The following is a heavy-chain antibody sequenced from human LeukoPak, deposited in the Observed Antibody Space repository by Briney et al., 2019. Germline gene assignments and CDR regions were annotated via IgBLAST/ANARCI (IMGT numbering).Heavy chain of an antibody. CDR1: GFTLRSHG. J-gene: IGHJ5*02. CDR2: ILYYRSNK. V-gene: IGHV3-33*08. CDR3: ARVGPYYYDSSGFYYDWFDP. D-gene: IGHD3-22*01. Sequence: GGPLTLSCAACGFTLRSHGMLWVPQSPGKGLEWVAFILYYRSNKYYADAVKVRFTISRDNSQNTLYLQMNSLRDDDKAVYYCARVGPYYYDSSGFYYDWFDPWGQGTLVTVSS.